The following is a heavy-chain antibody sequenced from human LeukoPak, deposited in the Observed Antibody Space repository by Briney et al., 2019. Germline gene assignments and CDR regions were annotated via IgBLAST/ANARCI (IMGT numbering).Heavy chain of an antibody. CDR3: ARALSA. CDR1: GFTSNNYW. V-gene: IGHV3-7*03. CDR2: IKQDGSEI. D-gene: IGHD3-3*01. Sequence: GGSLRLSCVASGFTSNNYWMHWVRQAPGKGLEWVANIKQDGSEIYYVDSVKGRFSVSRDNAKSSVYLQMNSLRAEDTAVYYCARALSAWGRGTLVTVSS. J-gene: IGHJ4*02.